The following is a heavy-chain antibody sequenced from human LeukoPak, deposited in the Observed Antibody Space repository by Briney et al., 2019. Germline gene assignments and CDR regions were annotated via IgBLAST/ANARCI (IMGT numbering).Heavy chain of an antibody. V-gene: IGHV4-61*02. CDR1: GGSISSGSYY. Sequence: SETLSLTCTVSGGSISSGSYYWSWIRQPAGKGLEWIGRIYTSGSTNYNPSLKSRVTMSVDTSKNQFSLKLSSVTAADTAVYYCARAVYYGSGKYYMDVWGKGTTVTVSS. J-gene: IGHJ6*03. D-gene: IGHD3-10*01. CDR2: IYTSGST. CDR3: ARAVYYGSGKYYMDV.